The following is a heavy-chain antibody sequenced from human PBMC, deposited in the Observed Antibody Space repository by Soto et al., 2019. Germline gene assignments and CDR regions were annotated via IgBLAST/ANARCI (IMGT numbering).Heavy chain of an antibody. CDR2: IYHSGST. CDR1: GDSISSGYH. V-gene: IGHV4-38-2*01. Sequence: SENLSLTSAVSGDSISSGYHWAWVRQPPGKGLEWVASIYHSGSTNYNPSLKSRVTISVDKSKNQFSLKLSSVTAADTAVYYCASAWSSFSKYYYHHYVMDFWGQRNSV. D-gene: IGHD3-3*01. J-gene: IGHJ6*02. CDR3: ASAWSSFSKYYYHHYVMDF.